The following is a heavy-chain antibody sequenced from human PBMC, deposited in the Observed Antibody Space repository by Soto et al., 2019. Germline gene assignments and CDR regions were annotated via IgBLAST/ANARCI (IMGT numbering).Heavy chain of an antibody. J-gene: IGHJ3*02. CDR2: IYYSGSI. D-gene: IGHD6-6*01. V-gene: IGHV4-59*01. CDR3: ARASGPLVFDI. Sequence: SETLSLTCNVSGASNTGYYWSWIRQPPGKGLEWIGYIYYSGSINYNPSLQSRVTILLATPNNQFSLKLRSVTAADTAVYYCARASGPLVFDIWRQGTMVTVSS. CDR1: GASNTGYY.